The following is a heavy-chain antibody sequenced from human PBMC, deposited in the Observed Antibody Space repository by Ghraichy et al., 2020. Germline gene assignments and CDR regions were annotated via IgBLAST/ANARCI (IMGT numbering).Heavy chain of an antibody. CDR2: IKSKTDGGTT. CDR3: TTRLLWFGELSYGLDY. CDR1: GFTFSNAW. D-gene: IGHD3-10*01. J-gene: IGHJ4*02. V-gene: IGHV3-15*01. Sequence: LSLTCAASGFTFSNAWMSWVRQAPGKGLEWVGRIKSKTDGGTTDYAAPVKGRFTISRDDSKNTLYLQMNSLKTEDTAVYYCTTRLLWFGELSYGLDYWGQGTLVTVSS.